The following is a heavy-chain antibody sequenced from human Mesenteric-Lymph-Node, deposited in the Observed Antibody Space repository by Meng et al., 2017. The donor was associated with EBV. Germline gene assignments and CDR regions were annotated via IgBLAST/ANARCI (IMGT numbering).Heavy chain of an antibody. J-gene: IGHJ4*02. D-gene: IGHD3-10*01. CDR3: ARALYSNSYYGSLSY. Sequence: QLQFHQWGAGLCKPSETLSLTCAVYGVAFSTYYWTWIRQTPGKGLEWIGEVHRSGSTNYNPSLKSRVIISIDTSKNQFSLKLTSVTAADTAVYYCARALYSNSYYGSLSYWGLGTLVTVSS. CDR1: GVAFSTYY. V-gene: IGHV4-34*01. CDR2: VHRSGST.